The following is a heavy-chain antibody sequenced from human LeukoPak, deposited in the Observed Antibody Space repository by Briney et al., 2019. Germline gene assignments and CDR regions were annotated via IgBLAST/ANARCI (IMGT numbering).Heavy chain of an antibody. CDR2: ISACCYSI. V-gene: IGHV3-23*01. CDR1: GFSFSSYG. Sequence: PGGSLSLSWAASGFSFSSYGMSWVRQAAGKGQGWVSAISACCYSIYYADSVKGRFIISSDNANNTEFLQMNSMIADAAAVYYCAKGGVDDWGQGTLVTVSS. D-gene: IGHD6-25*01. CDR3: AKGGVDD. J-gene: IGHJ4*02.